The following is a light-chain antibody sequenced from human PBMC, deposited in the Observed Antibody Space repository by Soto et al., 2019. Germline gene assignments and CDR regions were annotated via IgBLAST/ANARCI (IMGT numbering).Light chain of an antibody. CDR3: QQRSNWLT. J-gene: IGKJ4*01. V-gene: IGKV3-11*01. CDR1: QSLSSY. CDR2: DAS. Sequence: EIVLTQSPATLSLSPGARATLSCRASQSLSSYLAWYQQKPGQAPRLLIYDASNRATGIPARFSGSGSGTDFTLTISSPEHEDFAVYYCQQRSNWLTFGGGTKVDIK.